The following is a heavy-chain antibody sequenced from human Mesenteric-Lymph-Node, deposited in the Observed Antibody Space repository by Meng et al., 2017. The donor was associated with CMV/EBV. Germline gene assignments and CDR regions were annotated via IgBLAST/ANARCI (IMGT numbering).Heavy chain of an antibody. CDR3: ARVAGDPLYYYYGMDV. J-gene: IGHJ6*02. D-gene: IGHD6-19*01. CDR2: TAFDGSKT. Sequence: GGSLRLSCAASGFTFILYGMHWVRQSPGKGLEWVAFTAFDGSKTYYADSVKGRLTISRDNAKNSLYLQMSSLRAEDTAVYYCARVAGDPLYYYYGMDVWGQGTTVTVSS. CDR1: GFTFILYG. V-gene: IGHV3-33*05.